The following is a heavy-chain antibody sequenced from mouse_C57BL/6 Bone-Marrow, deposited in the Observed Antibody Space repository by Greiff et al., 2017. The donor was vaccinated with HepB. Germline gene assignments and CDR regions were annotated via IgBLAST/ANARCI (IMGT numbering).Heavy chain of an antibody. CDR3: ASGTVVGY. CDR1: GYSITSGYY. D-gene: IGHD1-1*01. CDR2: ISYDGSN. Sequence: DVQLQESGPGLVKPSQSLSLTCSVTGYSITSGYYWNWIRQFPGNKLEWMGYISYDGSNNYNPSLKNRISITRDTSKNQFFLKLNSVTTEDTATYYCASGTVVGYWGQGTTLTVSS. J-gene: IGHJ2*01. V-gene: IGHV3-6*01.